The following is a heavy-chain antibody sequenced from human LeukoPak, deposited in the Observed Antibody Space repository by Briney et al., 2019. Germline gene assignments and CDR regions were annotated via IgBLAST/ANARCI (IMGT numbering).Heavy chain of an antibody. CDR1: GFIFSDYY. D-gene: IGHD1-1*01. V-gene: IGHV3-11*05. J-gene: IGHJ4*02. Sequence: TGGSLRLSCAASGFIFSDYYMSWIRQGPGKGLECVSYISTTSSYTAYVDSVRGRFTISRDNATNSQYLQKNGLRAEDTAVYFCAKATKTGTGTPALAIDYWGQGTLVTVSS. CDR2: ISTTSSYT. CDR3: AKATKTGTGTPALAIDY.